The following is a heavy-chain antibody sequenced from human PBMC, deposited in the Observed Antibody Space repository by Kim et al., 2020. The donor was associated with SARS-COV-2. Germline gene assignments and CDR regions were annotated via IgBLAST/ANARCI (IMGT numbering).Heavy chain of an antibody. Sequence: SETLSLTCAVYGGSFSGYYWSWIRQPPGQGLEWTGEINHSGSTNYNPSLKSRVTISVDTSKNQFSLKLSSVTAADTAVYYCARGGTDDFWGGYTPKNWCHPWRQETLVTV. D-gene: IGHD3-3*01. J-gene: IGHJ5*02. CDR3: ARGGTDDFWGGYTPKNWCHP. V-gene: IGHV4-34*01. CDR2: INHSGST. CDR1: GGSFSGYY.